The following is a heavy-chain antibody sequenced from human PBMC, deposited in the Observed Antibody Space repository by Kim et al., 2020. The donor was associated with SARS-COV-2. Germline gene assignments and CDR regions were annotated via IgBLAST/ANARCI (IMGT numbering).Heavy chain of an antibody. V-gene: IGHV3-13*04. CDR3: ARVRRYCSSTSCYSGYYYYGMDV. CDR1: GFTFSSYD. J-gene: IGHJ6*02. Sequence: GGSLRLSCAASGFTFSSYDMHWVRQATGKGLEWVSAIGTAGDTYYPGSVKGRFTISRENAKNSLYLQMNSLRAGDTAVYYCARVRRYCSSTSCYSGYYYYGMDVWGQGTTVTVSS. D-gene: IGHD2-2*01. CDR2: IGTAGDT.